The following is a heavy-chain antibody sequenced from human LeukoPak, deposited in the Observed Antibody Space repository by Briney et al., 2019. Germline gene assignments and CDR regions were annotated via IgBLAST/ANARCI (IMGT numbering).Heavy chain of an antibody. J-gene: IGHJ5*02. CDR3: AKDGGYTGYDGGWFDP. V-gene: IGHV1-2*02. CDR1: GYTFTDYY. Sequence: ASLKVSCRASGYTFTDYYMHWVRQAPGQGLEWMGWINPKSGATNCAQKFKGRVTLTRDTSITTGYMELSRLTSDDTAMYYCAKDGGYTGYDGGWFDPWGQGSLVTVSS. CDR2: INPKSGAT. D-gene: IGHD5-12*01.